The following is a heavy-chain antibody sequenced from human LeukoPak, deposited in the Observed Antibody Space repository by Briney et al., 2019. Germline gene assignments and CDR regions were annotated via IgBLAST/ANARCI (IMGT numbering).Heavy chain of an antibody. D-gene: IGHD6-19*01. CDR3: AKLTAVAAPFDY. CDR1: GFTFSSYG. Sequence: GGSLRLSCAASGFTFSSYGMHWVRQAPGKGLEWVAFIRYDGSNKYYAGSVKGRFTISRDNSKNTLYLQMNSLRAEDTAVYYCAKLTAVAAPFDYWGQGTLVTVSS. CDR2: IRYDGSNK. J-gene: IGHJ4*02. V-gene: IGHV3-30*02.